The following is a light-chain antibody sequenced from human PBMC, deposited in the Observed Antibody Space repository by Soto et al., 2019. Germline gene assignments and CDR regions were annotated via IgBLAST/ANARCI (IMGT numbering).Light chain of an antibody. CDR1: QSVTSSY. CDR2: GAS. Sequence: IVLMQSPGTLSLSPGERATLSCRASQSVTSSYLAWYQQKPGQAPRLLIYGASIRATGIPDRFSGSGSGTDFTVTIDGLEPEDFAVYYCQQYGSSPLTFGGGTKVEIK. CDR3: QQYGSSPLT. J-gene: IGKJ4*01. V-gene: IGKV3-20*01.